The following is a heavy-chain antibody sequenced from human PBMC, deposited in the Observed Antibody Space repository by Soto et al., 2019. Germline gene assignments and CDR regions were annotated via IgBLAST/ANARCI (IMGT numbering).Heavy chain of an antibody. D-gene: IGHD3-3*01. CDR3: ATSYDSGFDP. CDR1: GYSFSTYA. CDR2: ITPNNGYT. V-gene: IGHV1-18*01. J-gene: IGHJ5*02. Sequence: QLQLMQSGGEAKNPGASVKVSCEASGYSFSTYAISWLRQAPGQGLEWMGLITPNNGYTNYAQKFQGRLILTTDIPSSTAYMVLTSLRYDDTAMYYCATSYDSGFDPWGQGTLVSVS.